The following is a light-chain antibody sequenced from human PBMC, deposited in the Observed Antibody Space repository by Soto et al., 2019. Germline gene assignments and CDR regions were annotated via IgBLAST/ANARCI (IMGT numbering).Light chain of an antibody. J-gene: IGKJ2*01. CDR2: GAS. CDR1: QSVSSNY. Sequence: DIVLTQSPGTLSLSPGERATLSCRASQSVSSNYLAWYQQRPGQAPRLLIYGASTRATGIPDRFSGSGSGTDFTLTISRLEPEDFAVYYCQQYNNWPPYTFGQGTKLEIK. CDR3: QQYNNWPPYT. V-gene: IGKV3-20*01.